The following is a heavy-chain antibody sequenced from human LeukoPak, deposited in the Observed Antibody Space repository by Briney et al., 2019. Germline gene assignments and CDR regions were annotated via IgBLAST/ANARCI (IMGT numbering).Heavy chain of an antibody. D-gene: IGHD6-13*01. CDR3: ARVGYSSPFDY. CDR2: ISGNGDST. Sequence: GGSLRLSCAASQFYMNWVRQAPGKGLEYVSSISGNGDSTFYANSVKGRFTISRDNSKNTLYLQMGSLRAEDMAVYYCARVGYSSPFDYWGQGTLVTVSS. CDR1: QFY. J-gene: IGHJ4*02. V-gene: IGHV3-64*01.